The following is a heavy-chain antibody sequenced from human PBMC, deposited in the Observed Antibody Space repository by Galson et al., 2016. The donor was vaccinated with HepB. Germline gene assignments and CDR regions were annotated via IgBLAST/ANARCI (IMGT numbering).Heavy chain of an antibody. V-gene: IGHV1-69*13. J-gene: IGHJ6*03. CDR3: ASNPYYYDYMDV. Sequence: SVKVSCKASGGTFNNYGISWVRQAPGQGLEWMGGIIPIFGTANYTQRLQGRVTITADESTSTVYMELSRLSSEDTAVYFCASNPYYYDYMDVWGKGTTVTVSS. CDR1: GGTFNNYG. CDR2: IIPIFGTA.